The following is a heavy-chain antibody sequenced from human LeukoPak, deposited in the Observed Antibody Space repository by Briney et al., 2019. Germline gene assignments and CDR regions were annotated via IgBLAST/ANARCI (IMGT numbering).Heavy chain of an antibody. CDR2: ISSSSSYI. J-gene: IGHJ6*03. CDR3: ARDGIQLWSGYCYYYMDV. V-gene: IGHV3-21*01. CDR1: GFTFSSYS. Sequence: GGSLRLSCAASGFTFSSYSMSWVRQAPGKGLEWVSSISSSSSYIYYADSVKGRFTISRDNAKNSLYLQMNSLRAEDTAVYYCARDGIQLWSGYCYYYMDVWGKGTTVTVSS. D-gene: IGHD5-18*01.